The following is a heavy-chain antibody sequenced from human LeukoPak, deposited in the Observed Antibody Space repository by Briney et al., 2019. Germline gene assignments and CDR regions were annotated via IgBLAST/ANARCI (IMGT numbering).Heavy chain of an antibody. CDR2: INHSGST. Sequence: SETLSLTCAVYGGSFSGYYWSWIRQPPGKGLEWIGEINHSGSTNYNPSLKSRVTISVDTSKNQFSLKLSSVTAADTAVYYCARGTITMVRGGQFDYWGQGTLVTVSS. V-gene: IGHV4-34*01. J-gene: IGHJ4*02. CDR1: GGSFSGYY. D-gene: IGHD3-10*01. CDR3: ARGTITMVRGGQFDY.